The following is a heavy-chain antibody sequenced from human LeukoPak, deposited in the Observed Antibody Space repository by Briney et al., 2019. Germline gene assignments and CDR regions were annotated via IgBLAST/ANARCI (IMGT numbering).Heavy chain of an antibody. Sequence: SETLSLTCAVSGGSISSGGYYWSWIRQPPGKGLEWIGYIYHSGSTYYNPSLKSRVTISVDRSKNQFSLKLSSVTAADTAVYYCARVSVVVPAAMEDYFDYWGQGTLVTVSS. V-gene: IGHV4-30-2*01. CDR2: IYHSGST. D-gene: IGHD2-2*01. CDR3: ARVSVVVPAAMEDYFDY. CDR1: GGSISSGGYY. J-gene: IGHJ4*02.